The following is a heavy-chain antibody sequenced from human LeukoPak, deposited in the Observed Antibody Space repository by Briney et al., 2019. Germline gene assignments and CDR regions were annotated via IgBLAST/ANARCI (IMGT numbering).Heavy chain of an antibody. V-gene: IGHV1-69*05. CDR3: ARVDCSTSCYRSWFDP. D-gene: IGHD2-2*01. CDR2: IIPIFGTA. J-gene: IGHJ5*02. Sequence: SVKVSCKASGGTFSSYAISWVRQAPGHRLEWLGGIIPIFGTANYAQKFQGRVPITTDESTSTAYMELSSLRSEDTAVYYCARVDCSTSCYRSWFDPWGQGTLVTVSS. CDR1: GGTFSSYA.